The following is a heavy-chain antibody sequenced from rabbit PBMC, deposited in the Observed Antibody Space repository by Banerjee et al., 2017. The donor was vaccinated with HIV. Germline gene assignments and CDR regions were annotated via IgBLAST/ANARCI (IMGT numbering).Heavy chain of an antibody. CDR2: IDAGTSGST. J-gene: IGHJ6*01. Sequence: QEQLVESGGGLVQPEGSLTLTCKASGSDISSNAMCWVRQAPGKGLEWIACIDAGTSGSTWYASWAKGRFTISKASSTTVTLQMTSLTAADTATYFCAREGVNIGGGYLWGQGTLVTVS. CDR3: AREGVNIGGGYL. CDR1: GSDISSNA. D-gene: IGHD2-1*01. V-gene: IGHV1S45*01.